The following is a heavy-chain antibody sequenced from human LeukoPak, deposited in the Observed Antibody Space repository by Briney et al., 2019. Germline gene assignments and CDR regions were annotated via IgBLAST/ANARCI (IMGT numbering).Heavy chain of an antibody. Sequence: PGGSLRLSCTGSGFTFGDYAMTWFRQAPGKGLEWVSVIYSGGSTYYADSVKGRFTISRDNSKNTLYLQMNSLRAEDTAVYYCARDLAGNTVTNNWGQGTLVTVSS. CDR1: GFTFGDYA. D-gene: IGHD4-17*01. V-gene: IGHV3-53*01. J-gene: IGHJ4*02. CDR3: ARDLAGNTVTNN. CDR2: IYSGGST.